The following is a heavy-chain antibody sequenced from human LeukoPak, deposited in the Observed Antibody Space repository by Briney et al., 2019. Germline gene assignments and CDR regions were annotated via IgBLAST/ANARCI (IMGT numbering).Heavy chain of an antibody. V-gene: IGHV4-31*03. CDR1: GVSISSGGYY. CDR3: ARLFSGWPDKSYWFDP. J-gene: IGHJ5*02. CDR2: IYYSGST. Sequence: SETLSLTCTVSGVSISSGGYYWRWIRQHPGKGLEWIGYIYYSGSTYYNPSLNSRVTISVDTSKNQFSLKLSSVTAADTAVYYCARLFSGWPDKSYWFDPWGQGTLVTVSS. D-gene: IGHD3-10*01.